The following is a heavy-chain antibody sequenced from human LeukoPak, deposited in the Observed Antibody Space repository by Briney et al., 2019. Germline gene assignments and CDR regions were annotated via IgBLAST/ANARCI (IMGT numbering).Heavy chain of an antibody. CDR3: ARDRMVRGVIPSGY. J-gene: IGHJ4*02. CDR1: GYTFTSYA. CDR2: INAGNGNT. V-gene: IGHV1-3*01. D-gene: IGHD3-10*01. Sequence: GASVKVSCKASGYTFTSYAMHWVRQAPGQRLEWMGWINAGNGNTKYSQKFQGRVTMTRDTSISTAYMELSRLRSDDTAVYYCARDRMVRGVIPSGYWGQGTLVTVSS.